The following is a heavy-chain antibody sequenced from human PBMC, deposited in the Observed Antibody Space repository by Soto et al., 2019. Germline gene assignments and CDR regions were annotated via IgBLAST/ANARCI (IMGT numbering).Heavy chain of an antibody. V-gene: IGHV3-53*01. D-gene: IGHD3-10*01. CDR2: IYSTGTT. J-gene: IGHJ4*02. CDR1: GFTVGNNY. CDR3: ENDGRGSGSHYNSFGY. Sequence: EVQLVESGGGLIQPGGSLKLSCAASGFTVGNNYMSWVRQAPGKGLEWVSLIYSTGTTKYADSVKGRFTVSRDNAKNTLYLQMNSLRAEDTAVYYCENDGRGSGSHYNSFGYWGQGTLVTVSS.